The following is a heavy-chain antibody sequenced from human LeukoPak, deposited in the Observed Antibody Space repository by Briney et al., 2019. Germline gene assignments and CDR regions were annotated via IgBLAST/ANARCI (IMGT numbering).Heavy chain of an antibody. CDR3: ARDHTYDFWSGYLPGAFDI. D-gene: IGHD3-3*01. V-gene: IGHV4-34*01. Sequence: SETLSLTCAVYGGSFSGYYWSWIRQPPGKGLEWFGEINHSGSTNYNPSLKSRVTISVDTSKNQFSLKLSSVTAADTAVYYCARDHTYDFWSGYLPGAFDIWGQGTMVTVSS. J-gene: IGHJ3*02. CDR1: GGSFSGYY. CDR2: INHSGST.